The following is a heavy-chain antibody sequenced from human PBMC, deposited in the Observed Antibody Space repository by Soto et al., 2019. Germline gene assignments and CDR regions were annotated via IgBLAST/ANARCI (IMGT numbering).Heavy chain of an antibody. Sequence: PGGSLRLSCAASGFTFSSYGMHWVRQAPDKGLEWVAVISYDGSNKYYADSVKGRFTISRDNSKNTQYLQMNSLRAEDTAVYYCVKLLGYDFWGGSPSPHFDYWGQGTLVTVSS. J-gene: IGHJ4*02. V-gene: IGHV3-30*18. CDR2: ISYDGSNK. D-gene: IGHD3-3*01. CDR1: GFTFSSYG. CDR3: VKLLGYDFWGGSPSPHFDY.